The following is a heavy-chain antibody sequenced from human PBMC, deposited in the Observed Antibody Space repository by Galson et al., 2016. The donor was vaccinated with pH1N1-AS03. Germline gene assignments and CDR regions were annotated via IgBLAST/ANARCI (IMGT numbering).Heavy chain of an antibody. Sequence: SLRLSCAASGFTFRVYTMHWVRHVPGKGLVWVSRIDSGATTITYVDSVKGRFTISRDNGRNTLYLQMTDLRADDTALYYCAQSTEGAFDYWGQGILVTVSS. J-gene: IGHJ4*02. CDR2: IDSGATTI. CDR3: AQSTEGAFDY. V-gene: IGHV3-74*03. D-gene: IGHD4/OR15-4a*01. CDR1: GFTFRVYT.